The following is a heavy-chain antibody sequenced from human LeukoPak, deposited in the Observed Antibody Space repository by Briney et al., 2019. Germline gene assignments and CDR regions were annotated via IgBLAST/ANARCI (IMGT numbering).Heavy chain of an antibody. V-gene: IGHV3-7*05. CDR1: GFTVSSSY. CDR2: VRQDGSEI. Sequence: GSLRLSCAASGFTVSSSYMSWVRQAPGKGLEWVAHVRQDGSEIFYVDSVKGRFTISRDNAKNSLFLQMNSLRVEDTAVYFCVRSWRYAFEIWGQGTMVTVSS. D-gene: IGHD3-10*01. J-gene: IGHJ3*02. CDR3: VRSWRYAFEI.